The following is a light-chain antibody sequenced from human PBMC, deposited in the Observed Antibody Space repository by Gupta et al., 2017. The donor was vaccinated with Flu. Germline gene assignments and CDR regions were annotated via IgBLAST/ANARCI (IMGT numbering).Light chain of an antibody. CDR2: GDS. CDR3: QSYDNGLTAWV. CDR1: RSNFGTDFD. V-gene: IGLV1-40*01. Sequence: RSNFGTDFDARWYLRLPGTAPKLLIYGDSHRPSGVPARFSGSRSGTSASLAIAGLQPEDEGDYFCQSYDNGLTAWVFGGGTKLTVL. J-gene: IGLJ3*02.